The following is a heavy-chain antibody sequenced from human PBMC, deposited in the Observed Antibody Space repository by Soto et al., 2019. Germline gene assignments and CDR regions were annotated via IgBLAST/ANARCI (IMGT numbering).Heavy chain of an antibody. V-gene: IGHV3-74*01. D-gene: IGHD6-13*01. J-gene: IGHJ6*02. CDR2: INSDGSST. Sequence: PGGSLRLSCAASGFTFGSYWMHWVRQAPGKWLVWVSRINSDGSSTSYADSVKGRFTISRDNAKNTLYLQMNSLRAEDTAVYYCARFKAAAHPWLDYYYYGMDVWGQGTTVTVSS. CDR1: GFTFGSYW. CDR3: ARFKAAAHPWLDYYYYGMDV.